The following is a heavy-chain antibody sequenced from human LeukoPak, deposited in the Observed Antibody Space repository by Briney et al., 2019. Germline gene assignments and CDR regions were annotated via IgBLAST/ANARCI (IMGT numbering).Heavy chain of an antibody. CDR3: ARVPPPGATAYGAVEY. CDR2: INHRGST. Sequence: PSETLSLTCAVYGGSFSGYYWSWIRQPPGKGLEWIGEINHRGSTKHNPSLKSRVSISVDTSKNQFSLKLSSVTAADTAIYYCARVPPPGATAYGAVEYWGQGTLVAVSS. CDR1: GGSFSGYY. D-gene: IGHD3-16*01. J-gene: IGHJ4*02. V-gene: IGHV4-34*01.